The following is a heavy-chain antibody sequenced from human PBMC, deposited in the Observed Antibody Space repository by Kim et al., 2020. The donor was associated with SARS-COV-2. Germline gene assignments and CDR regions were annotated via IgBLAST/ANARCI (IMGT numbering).Heavy chain of an antibody. CDR3: AMGLRQPRPDY. J-gene: IGHJ4*02. CDR2: INHSGST. CDR1: GGSFSGYY. Sequence: SETLSLTCAVYGGSFSGYYWSWIRQPPGKGLEWIGEINHSGSTNYNPSLKSRVTISVDTSKNQFSLKLSSVTAADTAVYYCAMGLRQPRPDYWGQGTLVTVSS. V-gene: IGHV4-34*01. D-gene: IGHD4-17*01.